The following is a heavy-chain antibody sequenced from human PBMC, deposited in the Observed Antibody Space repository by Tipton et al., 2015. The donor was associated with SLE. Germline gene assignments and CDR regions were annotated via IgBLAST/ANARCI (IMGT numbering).Heavy chain of an antibody. J-gene: IGHJ3*02. CDR1: GGSISSGGYY. CDR3: ARPGLPVAAFDAFDI. D-gene: IGHD6-19*01. V-gene: IGHV4-31*03. Sequence: TLSLTCTVSGGSISSGGYYWSWIRQHPGKGLEWIGYIYYSGSTYYNPSLKSRVIISVDTSKNQFSLKLSSVTAADTAVYYCARPGLPVAAFDAFDIWGQGTMVTVSS. CDR2: IYYSGST.